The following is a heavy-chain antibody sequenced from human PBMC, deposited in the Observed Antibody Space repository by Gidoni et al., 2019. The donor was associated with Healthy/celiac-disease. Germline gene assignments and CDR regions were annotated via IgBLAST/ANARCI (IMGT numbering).Heavy chain of an antibody. D-gene: IGHD2-15*01. CDR2: ISGSGGST. J-gene: IGHJ5*02. Sequence: EVQLLESGGGLVQPGGSLRLSCAASGFTFSSYAMRWVRQAPGKGLEWVSGISGSGGSTYYADSVKGRFTISRDNSKNTLYLQMNSLRAEDTAVYYCAVGGPVVKGGGLDPWGQGTLVTVSS. CDR1: GFTFSSYA. CDR3: AVGGPVVKGGGLDP. V-gene: IGHV3-23*01.